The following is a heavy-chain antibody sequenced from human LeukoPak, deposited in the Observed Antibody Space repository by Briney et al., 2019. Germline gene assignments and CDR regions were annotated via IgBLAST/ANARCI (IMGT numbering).Heavy chain of an antibody. D-gene: IGHD6-19*01. CDR1: GYTFTSYY. Sequence: ASVKVSCKASGYTFTSYYMHWVRQAPGQGLEWMGIINPSGGSTSYAQKFQGRVTMTRDTSTSTVYMVLSSLRSEDTAVYYCATTLGWGYYFDYWGQGTLVTVSS. V-gene: IGHV1-46*01. CDR2: INPSGGST. CDR3: ATTLGWGYYFDY. J-gene: IGHJ4*02.